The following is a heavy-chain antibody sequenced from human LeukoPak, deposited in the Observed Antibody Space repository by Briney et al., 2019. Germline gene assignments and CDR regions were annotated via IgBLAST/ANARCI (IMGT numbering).Heavy chain of an antibody. CDR3: ARGSSNFDY. J-gene: IGHJ4*02. CDR2: ISSSSSYT. V-gene: IGHV3-11*05. CDR1: GFTFSDYY. Sequence: PGGSLRLSCAASGFTFSDYYMSWIRQAPGKGLEWVSYISSSSSYTNYADSVKGRFTISRDNAKNSLYLQMNSLRAEATALYHCARGSSNFDYWGQGTLVSVSS. D-gene: IGHD6-6*01.